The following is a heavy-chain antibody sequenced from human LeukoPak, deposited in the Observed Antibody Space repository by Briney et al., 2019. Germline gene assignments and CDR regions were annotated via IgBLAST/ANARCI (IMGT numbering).Heavy chain of an antibody. Sequence: SGGSLRLSCAASGFTFSKYWISWVRQAPGKGLEWVSYISSSGSTIYYADSVKGRFTISRDNAKNSLYLQMNSLRAEDTAVYYCAELGITMIGGVWGKGTTVTISS. CDR2: ISSSGSTI. J-gene: IGHJ6*04. D-gene: IGHD3-10*02. V-gene: IGHV3-48*03. CDR1: GFTFSKYW. CDR3: AELGITMIGGV.